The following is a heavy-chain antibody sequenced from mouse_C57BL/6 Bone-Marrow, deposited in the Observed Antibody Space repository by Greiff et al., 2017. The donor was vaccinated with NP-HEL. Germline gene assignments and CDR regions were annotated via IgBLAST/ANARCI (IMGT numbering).Heavy chain of an antibody. D-gene: IGHD2-2*01. J-gene: IGHJ4*01. CDR1: GYTFTDYY. V-gene: IGHV1-26*01. CDR3: AREETMVRGYAMDY. CDR2: INPNNGGT. Sequence: VQLQQSGPELVKPGASVKISCKASGYTFTDYYMNWVKQSHGKSLEWIGDINPNNGGTSYNQKFKGKATLTVDKSSSTAYMELRSLTSEDSAVYYCAREETMVRGYAMDYWGQGTSVTVSS.